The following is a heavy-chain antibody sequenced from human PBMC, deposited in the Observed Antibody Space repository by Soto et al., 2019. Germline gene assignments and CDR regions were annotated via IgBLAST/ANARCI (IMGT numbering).Heavy chain of an antibody. V-gene: IGHV3-9*01. Sequence: GGSLRLSCVASGFTLADYAMHWVRQAPGKGLEWVSGISSNSDTIDYADSVKGRFTISRDNAKNSLFLQMNSLRPEDTALYYCAKDMKWGGMTTVHYFDSWGQGTQVTVSS. CDR2: ISSNSDTI. D-gene: IGHD4-17*01. CDR1: GFTLADYA. J-gene: IGHJ4*02. CDR3: AKDMKWGGMTTVHYFDS.